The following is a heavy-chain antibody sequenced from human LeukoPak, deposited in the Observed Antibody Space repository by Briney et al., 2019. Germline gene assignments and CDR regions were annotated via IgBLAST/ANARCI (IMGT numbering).Heavy chain of an antibody. D-gene: IGHD2-2*01. Sequence: SETQSLTCTVSGGSISSYYWSWIRQPPGKGLEWIGYIYYSGSTNYNPSLKSRVTISVDTSKNQFSLKLSSVIAADTAVYYCARTTEGYCSSASCFGFSYSYYMDVWGKGTTVTISS. CDR2: IYYSGST. V-gene: IGHV4-59*01. CDR3: ARTTEGYCSSASCFGFSYSYYMDV. J-gene: IGHJ6*03. CDR1: GGSISSYY.